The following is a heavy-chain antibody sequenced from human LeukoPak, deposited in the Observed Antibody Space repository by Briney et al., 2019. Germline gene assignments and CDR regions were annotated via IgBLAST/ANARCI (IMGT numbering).Heavy chain of an antibody. J-gene: IGHJ3*02. Sequence: GGSLRLSCAASGFTFDDYAMHWVRQAPGKGLEWVSGISWNSGSIGYADSVKGRFTISRDNAKNSLYLQMNSLRAEDMALYYCAKDLYPVVDRGEIGAFDIWGQGTMVTVSS. CDR2: ISWNSGSI. V-gene: IGHV3-9*03. CDR1: GFTFDDYA. D-gene: IGHD2-2*02. CDR3: AKDLYPVVDRGEIGAFDI.